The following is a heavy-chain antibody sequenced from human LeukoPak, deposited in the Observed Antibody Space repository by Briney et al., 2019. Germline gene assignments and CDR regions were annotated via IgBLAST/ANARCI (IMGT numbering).Heavy chain of an antibody. Sequence: TGGSLRLSCAASGFTFDDYAMHWVRQAPGKGLEWVSGISWNSGSIGYADSVRGRFTISRDNAKNSLCLQMNSLRAEDTALYYCAKDIGSHGDNYFDYWGQGTLVTVSS. CDR1: GFTFDDYA. CDR2: ISWNSGSI. CDR3: AKDIGSHGDNYFDY. D-gene: IGHD1-26*01. J-gene: IGHJ4*02. V-gene: IGHV3-9*01.